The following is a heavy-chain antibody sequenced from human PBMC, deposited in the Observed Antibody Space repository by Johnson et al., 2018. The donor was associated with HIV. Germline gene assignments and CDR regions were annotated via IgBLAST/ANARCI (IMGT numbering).Heavy chain of an antibody. CDR2: ISYDGGDK. V-gene: IGHV3-30*18. CDR3: AKERRAPRAFDI. Sequence: QVQLVESGGGVVQPGRSLRLSCVASGFTFSSYAMHWVRQAPGKGLEWVAVISYDGGDKYYADSVKGRFTISRDNSKSTLYLQMNSLRPEDTAGYYCAKERRAPRAFDIWGQGTMVTVSS. CDR1: GFTFSSYA. J-gene: IGHJ3*02.